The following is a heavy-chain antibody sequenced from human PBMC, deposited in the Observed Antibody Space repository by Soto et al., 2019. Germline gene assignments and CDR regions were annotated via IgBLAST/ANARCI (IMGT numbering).Heavy chain of an antibody. CDR2: ISSSSSTI. D-gene: IGHD1-26*01. CDR3: ARSYDVVGAFDI. CDR1: GFTFSSYS. J-gene: IGHJ3*02. V-gene: IGHV3-48*02. Sequence: EVQLVESGGGLVQPGGSLRLSCAASGFTFSSYSMNWVRQAPGKGLEWVSYISSSSSTIYYADSVKGRFTISRDNAKNSLYLHMNSLRDEDTAVYYCARSYDVVGAFDIWGQGTMVTVSS.